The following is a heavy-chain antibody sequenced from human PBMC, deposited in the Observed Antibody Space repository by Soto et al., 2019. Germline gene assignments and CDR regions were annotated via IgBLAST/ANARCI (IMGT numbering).Heavy chain of an antibody. D-gene: IGHD3-16*01. CDR2: IRTYNGDA. Sequence: QVQLVQSGAEVKKPGASVKVSCKTSGYSFTSLGISWVRQAPGQGPEWMGWIRTYNGDAWYADNIQGRVTMSTDASTSTVYMELRNLRFDDTAVYYCVRGDNGDFWGQGTLITVSS. CDR1: GYSFTSLG. J-gene: IGHJ4*02. CDR3: VRGDNGDF. V-gene: IGHV1-18*01.